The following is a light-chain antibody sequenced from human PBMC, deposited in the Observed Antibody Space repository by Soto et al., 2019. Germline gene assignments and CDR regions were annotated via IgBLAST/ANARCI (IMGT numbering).Light chain of an antibody. V-gene: IGKV3-15*01. J-gene: IGKJ1*01. Sequence: EIVMTQSPATLSVSPGERATLSCRASQTVSSNLAWYQQKPGQAPRLLIYRASTRATGIPARFSGSGSGTEFTLTISSLQSEDFAVYYCQHYNNWPPWTFGQGTKEEIK. CDR1: QTVSSN. CDR2: RAS. CDR3: QHYNNWPPWT.